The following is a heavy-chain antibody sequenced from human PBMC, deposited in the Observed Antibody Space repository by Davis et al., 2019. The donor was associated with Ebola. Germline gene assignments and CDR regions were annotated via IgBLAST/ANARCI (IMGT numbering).Heavy chain of an antibody. CDR2: ISSSGSTI. V-gene: IGHV3-48*03. J-gene: IGHJ6*02. CDR3: ARDTYYDFWSGYFSSTESYYYYYGMDV. CDR1: GFTFSSYE. Sequence: GGSLRLSCAASGFTFSSYEMNWVRQAPGKGLEWVSYISSSGSTIYYADSVKGRFTISRDNAKNSLYLQMNSLRAEDTAVYYCARDTYYDFWSGYFSSTESYYYYYGMDVWGQGTTVTVSS. D-gene: IGHD3-3*01.